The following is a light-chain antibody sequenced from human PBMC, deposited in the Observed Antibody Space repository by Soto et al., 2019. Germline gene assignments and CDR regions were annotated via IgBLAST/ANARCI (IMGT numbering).Light chain of an antibody. CDR3: QQRSAWPLT. CDR2: EAS. J-gene: IGKJ4*01. V-gene: IGKV3-11*01. CDR1: QIIYTF. Sequence: EIVLTQSPDTLSLSPGERATLSCRASQIIYTFLAWYQQKPGQPPRLLIYEASIRATGVPARFSGSGSGTDFTLSIRGLEPDDFAAYYCQQRSAWPLTFGGGTKVEIK.